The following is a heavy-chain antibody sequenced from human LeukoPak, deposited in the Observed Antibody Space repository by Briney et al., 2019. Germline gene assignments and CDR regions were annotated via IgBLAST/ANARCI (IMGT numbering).Heavy chain of an antibody. Sequence: TGGSLRLSCAASGFTFSSYAMSWVRQAPGKGLEWVSAISGSGGSTYYADSVKGRFTISRDNSKNTLYLQMNSLRAEDRAVYYCAKYYGSGSYYGYYYYGMDVWGKGTTVTVSS. D-gene: IGHD3-10*01. V-gene: IGHV3-23*01. J-gene: IGHJ6*04. CDR1: GFTFSSYA. CDR2: ISGSGGST. CDR3: AKYYGSGSYYGYYYYGMDV.